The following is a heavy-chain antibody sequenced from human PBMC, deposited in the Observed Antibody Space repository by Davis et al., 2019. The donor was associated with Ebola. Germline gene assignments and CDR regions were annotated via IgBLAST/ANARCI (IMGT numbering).Heavy chain of an antibody. D-gene: IGHD3-3*01. CDR2: LIPILGTP. Sequence: AASVKVSCKASGYTFTSHGISWVRQAPGHGLEWMGGLIPILGTPHIAQKFQDRVTFFADESTRTVYMELSRLSSEDTAVYYCARDEDFWSDQYFYYGMDIWGQGTLVTVSS. J-gene: IGHJ6*02. V-gene: IGHV1-69*13. CDR3: ARDEDFWSDQYFYYGMDI. CDR1: GYTFTSHG.